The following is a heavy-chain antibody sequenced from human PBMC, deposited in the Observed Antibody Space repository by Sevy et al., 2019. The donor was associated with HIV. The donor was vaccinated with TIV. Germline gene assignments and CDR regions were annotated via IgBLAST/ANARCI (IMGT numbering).Heavy chain of an antibody. CDR2: AYYIGST. CDR1: GGSISSGIYY. D-gene: IGHD3-3*01. CDR3: ARQTSYRTIFGESMIDY. V-gene: IGHV4-39*01. Sequence: SETLSLTCTVSGGSISSGIYYWGWIRQPPGKGLEWIGSAYYIGSTDYNPSLKSRLTISVDTSKNQFSLKLSSVTAADTAVYYCARQTSYRTIFGESMIDYWGQGTLVTSPQ. J-gene: IGHJ4*02.